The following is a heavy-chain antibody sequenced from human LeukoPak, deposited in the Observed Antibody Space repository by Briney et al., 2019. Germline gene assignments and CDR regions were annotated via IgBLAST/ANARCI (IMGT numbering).Heavy chain of an antibody. D-gene: IGHD4-11*01. CDR1: GYTFTGYY. CDR3: ARARLQYQYYYYYYMDV. Sequence: ASVKVSCKASGYTFTGYYMHWVRQAPGQGLEWMGWISAYNGNTNYAQKLQGRVTMTTDTSTSTAYMELRSLRSDDTAVYYCARARLQYQYYYYYYMDVWGKGTTVTVSS. J-gene: IGHJ6*03. CDR2: ISAYNGNT. V-gene: IGHV1-18*04.